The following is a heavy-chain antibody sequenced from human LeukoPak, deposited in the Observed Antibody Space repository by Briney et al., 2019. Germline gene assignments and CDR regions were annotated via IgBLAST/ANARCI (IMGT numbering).Heavy chain of an antibody. CDR3: ARVLLSNYDFWSGYSNWFDL. J-gene: IGHJ5*02. V-gene: IGHV4-59*01. CDR2: IYYSGST. CDR1: GGSISSYY. D-gene: IGHD3-3*01. Sequence: SETLSLTCTVSGGSISSYYWSWIRRPPGKGLEWIGYIYYSGSTNYNPSLKSRVTISVDTSKNQFSLKLSSVTAADTAVYYCARVLLSNYDFWSGYSNWFDLWGQGTLVTVSS.